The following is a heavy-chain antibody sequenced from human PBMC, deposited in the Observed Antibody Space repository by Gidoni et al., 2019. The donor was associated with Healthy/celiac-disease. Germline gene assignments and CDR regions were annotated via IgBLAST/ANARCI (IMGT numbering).Heavy chain of an antibody. CDR3: ARVGGSYYLHYYYGMDV. J-gene: IGHJ6*02. D-gene: IGHD1-26*01. Sequence: QVQLQESGPGLVKPSETLSLTCAVSGYSIISGYYWGWIRQPPGKGLEWIGSIYHSGSTYYNPSLKSRVTISVDTSKNQFSLKLSSVTAADTAVYYCARVGGSYYLHYYYGMDVWGQGTTVTVSS. V-gene: IGHV4-38-2*01. CDR2: IYHSGST. CDR1: GYSIISGYY.